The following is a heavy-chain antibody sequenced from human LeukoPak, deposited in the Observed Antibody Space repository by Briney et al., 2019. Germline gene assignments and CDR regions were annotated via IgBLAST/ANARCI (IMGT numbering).Heavy chain of an antibody. CDR1: GYTFSSYG. Sequence: ASVKVSCKASGYTFSSYGISWVRQAPGQGLEWMGWISAYNGDTNYAQNLQARVTMTTDTSTSTAYMELRSLRSDDTAVYYCARQEDDWFDPWGQGTLVTVSS. J-gene: IGHJ5*02. CDR2: ISAYNGDT. V-gene: IGHV1-18*01. D-gene: IGHD2-15*01. CDR3: ARQEDDWFDP.